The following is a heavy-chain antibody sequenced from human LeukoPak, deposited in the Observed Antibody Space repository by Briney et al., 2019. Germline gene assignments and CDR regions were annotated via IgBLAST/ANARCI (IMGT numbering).Heavy chain of an antibody. CDR2: INPSGGST. D-gene: IGHD1-14*01. CDR1: GYTFTSYY. J-gene: IGHJ4*02. CDR3: ARADRNRITNFDY. Sequence: PVASVTVSCKASGYTFTSYYMHWVRQAPGQGLEWMGIINPSGGSTSYAQRFQGRVTMNRDMSTSTVYMELSSLRSEDTAVYYCARADRNRITNFDYWGQGTLVTVSS. V-gene: IGHV1-46*01.